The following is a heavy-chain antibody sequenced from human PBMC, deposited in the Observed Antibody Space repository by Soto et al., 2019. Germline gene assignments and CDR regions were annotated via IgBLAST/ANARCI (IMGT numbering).Heavy chain of an antibody. CDR3: ARDLSGSYYTTTRYYGMDV. Sequence: ASVKVSCKASGYTFTSYAMHWVRQAPGQRLEWMGWINAGNGNTKYSQKFQGRVTITRDTSASTAYMELSSLRSEDTAVYYCARDLSGSYYTTTRYYGMDVWGQGTTVTVSS. V-gene: IGHV1-3*01. D-gene: IGHD1-26*01. CDR1: GYTFTSYA. J-gene: IGHJ6*02. CDR2: INAGNGNT.